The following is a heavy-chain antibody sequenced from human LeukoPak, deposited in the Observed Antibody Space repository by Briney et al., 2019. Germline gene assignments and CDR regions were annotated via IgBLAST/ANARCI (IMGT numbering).Heavy chain of an antibody. CDR2: IWYDGSNK. D-gene: IGHD3-22*01. V-gene: IGHV3-33*01. CDR1: GFTFSSYG. J-gene: IGHJ4*02. CDR3: ARGTYYYDSSGYYVSSYFDY. Sequence: PGRSLRLSCAASGFTFSSYGMHWVRQAPGKGLEWVAVIWYDGSNKYYADSVKGRFTISRDNSKNTLYLQMNSLRAEDTAVYYCARGTYYYDSSGYYVSSYFDYWGRGTLVTVSS.